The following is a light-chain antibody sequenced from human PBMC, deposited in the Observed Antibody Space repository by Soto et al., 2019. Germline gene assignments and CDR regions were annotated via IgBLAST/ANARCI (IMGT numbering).Light chain of an antibody. J-gene: IGKJ2*01. CDR1: QSISSW. CDR2: DAS. CDR3: QQYNSYRYT. V-gene: IGKV1-5*01. Sequence: DIQMTQSPSTLSASVGDRVNITCRASQSISSWLAWYQQKPGKAPKLLIYDASSLESGVPSRFSGSGSGTEFTLTISSLQPDDFATYYCQQYNSYRYTFGQGTKLEIK.